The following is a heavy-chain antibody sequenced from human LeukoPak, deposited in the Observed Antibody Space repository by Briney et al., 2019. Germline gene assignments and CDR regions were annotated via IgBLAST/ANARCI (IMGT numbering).Heavy chain of an antibody. J-gene: IGHJ4*02. D-gene: IGHD2-2*01. Sequence: GGSRRLSCAASGFTFSSYGMHWVRQPPGKGLEWVAVIWYDGSNKYYADSVKGRFTISRDNSKNTLYLQMNSLRAEDTAAYYCARSRGIVVPAAMFDYWGQGTLVTVSS. CDR2: IWYDGSNK. CDR1: GFTFSSYG. V-gene: IGHV3-33*01. CDR3: ARSRGIVVPAAMFDY.